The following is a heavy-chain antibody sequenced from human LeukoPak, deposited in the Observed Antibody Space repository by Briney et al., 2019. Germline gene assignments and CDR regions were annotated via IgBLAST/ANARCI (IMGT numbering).Heavy chain of an antibody. D-gene: IGHD3-16*01. CDR1: GGSLSSYF. J-gene: IGHJ2*01. CDR3: ARKVYYHDSTDYWFFDL. V-gene: IGHV4-59*01. Sequence: PSETLSLTCTGSGGSLSSYFWNWVRQPPGKGLEWIGSIYYKGNTNYNPSLKTRVTISLDTSKNQFSLKLSSVTAADTAVYFCARKVYYHDSTDYWFFDLWGRGTLVTVSS. CDR2: IYYKGNT.